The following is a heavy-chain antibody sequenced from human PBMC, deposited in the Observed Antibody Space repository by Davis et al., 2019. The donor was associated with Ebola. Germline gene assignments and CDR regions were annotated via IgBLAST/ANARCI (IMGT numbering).Heavy chain of an antibody. Sequence: AASVKVSCKASGYTFTSYGISWVRQAPGQGLEWMGWISAYNGNTNYAQKFQDRATMTIDPYTSTAYMELRSLRSDDTAIYYCARGAENYCIGTSCYLSEADSWGQGTLVTVSS. D-gene: IGHD2-2*01. CDR2: ISAYNGNT. J-gene: IGHJ4*02. CDR1: GYTFTSYG. V-gene: IGHV1-18*01. CDR3: ARGAENYCIGTSCYLSEADS.